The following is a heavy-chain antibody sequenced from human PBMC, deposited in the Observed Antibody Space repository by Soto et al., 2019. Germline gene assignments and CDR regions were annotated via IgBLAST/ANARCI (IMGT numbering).Heavy chain of an antibody. V-gene: IGHV1-69*06. CDR3: ARRGSGGFYRFFDS. D-gene: IGHD2-15*01. CDR1: GGSLSTNP. Sequence: SVKVSCKASGGSLSTNPISWVRQAPGQGLEWMGGTGSGTGPGNHAQKFQGRLTVTADKSTSTVYMELTNLSSEDTAVYYCARRGSGGFYRFFDSWGQGTLVTVSS. J-gene: IGHJ4*02. CDR2: TGSGTGPG.